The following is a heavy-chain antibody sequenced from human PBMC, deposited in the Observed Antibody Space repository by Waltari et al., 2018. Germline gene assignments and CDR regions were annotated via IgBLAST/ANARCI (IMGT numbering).Heavy chain of an antibody. CDR2: IYHSGST. CDR3: ARIYSSGYFDY. D-gene: IGHD6-19*01. CDR1: GYSISSGYY. V-gene: IGHV4-38-2*01. Sequence: QVQLQESGPGLVKPSETLSLTCAVSGYSISSGYYWGWIRQPPGKGLEWIGSIYHSGSTYYNPYLKSRVTISVDTSKNQFSLKLSSVTAADTAVYYCARIYSSGYFDYWGQGTLVTVSS. J-gene: IGHJ4*02.